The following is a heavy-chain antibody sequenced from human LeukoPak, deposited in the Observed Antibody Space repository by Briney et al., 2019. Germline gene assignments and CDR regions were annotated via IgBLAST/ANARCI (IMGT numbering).Heavy chain of an antibody. V-gene: IGHV3-30*01. CDR3: ARDRSVRLRRGVDAFDI. CDR2: ISYDGSNK. CDR1: GFTFSSYA. D-gene: IGHD4-17*01. Sequence: GGSLRLSCAASGFTFSSYAMHWVRQAPGKGLEWVAVISYDGSNKYYADSVKGRFTISRDNSKNTLYLQMNSLRAEDTAVYYCARDRSVRLRRGVDAFDIWGQGTMVTVSS. J-gene: IGHJ3*02.